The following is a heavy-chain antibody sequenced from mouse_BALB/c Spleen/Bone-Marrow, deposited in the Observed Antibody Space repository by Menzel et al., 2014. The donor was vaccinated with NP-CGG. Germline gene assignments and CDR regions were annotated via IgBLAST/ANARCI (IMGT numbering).Heavy chain of an antibody. Sequence: QVQLQQSGAELMKPGASVKISCKATGYTFSSYWIEWVKQRPGHGLEWIGEILPGSGSTNYNEKFKGKATFTADTSSNTAYMQLSRLTAEASAVYYWARGGVRGGYWYFDVWGAGTTVTVSS. D-gene: IGHD2-14*01. CDR3: ARGGVRGGYWYFDV. CDR1: GYTFSSYW. CDR2: ILPGSGST. J-gene: IGHJ1*01. V-gene: IGHV1-9*01.